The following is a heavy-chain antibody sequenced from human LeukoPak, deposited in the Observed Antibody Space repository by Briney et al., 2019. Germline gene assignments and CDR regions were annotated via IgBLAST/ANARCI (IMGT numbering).Heavy chain of an antibody. CDR3: MRDWRHYGMDV. J-gene: IGHJ6*02. D-gene: IGHD1-1*01. Sequence: GGSLRLSCAASGLPISSHWIHWARQVPGKGLVWVSRNKGDGTSSSYADSVKGRFTISRDNAKNTVYLQMSSLRVDDTAVYYCMRDWRHYGMDVWGQGTTVTVSS. CDR1: GLPISSHW. CDR2: NKGDGTSS. V-gene: IGHV3-74*01.